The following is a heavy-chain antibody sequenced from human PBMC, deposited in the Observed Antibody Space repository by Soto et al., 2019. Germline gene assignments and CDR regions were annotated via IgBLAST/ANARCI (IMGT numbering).Heavy chain of an antibody. J-gene: IGHJ5*02. CDR2: INHSGST. D-gene: IGHD3-3*01. CDR1: GGSFSGYY. V-gene: IGHV4-34*01. CDR3: ARGVGYYDFWSGYYLNWFDP. Sequence: SETLSLTCAVYGGSFSGYYWSWIRQPPGKGLEWIGEINHSGSTNYNPSLKSRVTISVDTSKNQFSLKLSSVTAADTAVYYCARGVGYYDFWSGYYLNWFDPWGQGTLVTVSS.